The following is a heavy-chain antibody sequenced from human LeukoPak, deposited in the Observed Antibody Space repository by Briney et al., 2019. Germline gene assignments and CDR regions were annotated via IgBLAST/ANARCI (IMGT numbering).Heavy chain of an antibody. Sequence: PSETLSLTCTVSGGSISSSSYYWGWIRQPPGKGLEWIGSIYYSGSTYYNPSLKSRVTISVDTSKNQFSLKLSSVTAADTAVYYCARHYYDSSGYSPYLNAFDIWGQGTMVTVSS. J-gene: IGHJ3*02. CDR1: GGSISSSSYY. CDR3: ARHYYDSSGYSPYLNAFDI. CDR2: IYYSGST. D-gene: IGHD3-22*01. V-gene: IGHV4-39*01.